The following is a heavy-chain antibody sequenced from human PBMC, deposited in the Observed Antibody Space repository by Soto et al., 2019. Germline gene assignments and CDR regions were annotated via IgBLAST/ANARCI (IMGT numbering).Heavy chain of an antibody. J-gene: IGHJ5*02. CDR1: GYSFTNND. Sequence: ASVKVSCKASGYSFTNNDVSWVRQATGQGLEWMGWMNPGSGDTGYAQKFQGRVTMTRDISIATAYMELSSLKSDDTAVYYCARMAYFGSLNWFDPWVQGTLVTVSS. CDR3: ARMAYFGSLNWFDP. D-gene: IGHD3-10*01. V-gene: IGHV1-8*01. CDR2: MNPGSGDT.